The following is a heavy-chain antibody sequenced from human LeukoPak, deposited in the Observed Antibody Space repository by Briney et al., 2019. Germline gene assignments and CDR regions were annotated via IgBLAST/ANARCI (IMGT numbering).Heavy chain of an antibody. CDR1: GFTFSSYS. V-gene: IGHV3-48*01. J-gene: IGHJ4*02. CDR2: ISSGSNTI. Sequence: GGSLRLSCAASGFTFSSYSMNWVRQAPGKGLEWVSYISSGSNTIYYADSVKGRFTISRDNAKNSLYLQMNSLRAEDTAVYYCARGLYGDHGGYWGQGTLVTVSS. CDR3: ARGLYGDHGGY. D-gene: IGHD4-17*01.